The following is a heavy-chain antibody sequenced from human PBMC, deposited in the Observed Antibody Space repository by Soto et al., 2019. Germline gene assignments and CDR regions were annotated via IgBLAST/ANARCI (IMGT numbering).Heavy chain of an antibody. CDR1: GDSISNGF. Sequence: PSETLSLTCAVSGDSISNGFHWAWIRQPPGKGLEWVSTISGSDGKTFYADSVKGRFSISRDTSQSTLYLQMNSLRADDTAMYYCARWSYLDYWGQGTRVTAPQ. V-gene: IGHV3-23*01. J-gene: IGHJ4*02. CDR2: ISGSDGKT. CDR3: ARWSYLDY. D-gene: IGHD3-3*01.